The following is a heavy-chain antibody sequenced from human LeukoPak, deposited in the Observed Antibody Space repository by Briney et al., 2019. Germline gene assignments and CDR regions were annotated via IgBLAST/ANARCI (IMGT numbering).Heavy chain of an antibody. CDR1: GYTLTQLS. J-gene: IGHJ4*02. Sequence: GASVKVSCKVSGYTLTQLSMHWVRQAPGKGLEWMGGFDPEDGETIYAQKFQGRVTMTEDTSTDTAYMELSSLRSEDTAVYYCATPIGLGRYYQHWGQGTLVTVSS. CDR2: FDPEDGET. V-gene: IGHV1-24*01. CDR3: ATPIGLGRYYQH. D-gene: IGHD2-15*01.